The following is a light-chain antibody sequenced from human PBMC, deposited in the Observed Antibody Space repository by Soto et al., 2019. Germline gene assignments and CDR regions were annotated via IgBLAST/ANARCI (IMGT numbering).Light chain of an antibody. CDR1: QCVSSSY. Sequence: EIVLTQSPGTLSLSPGERATLSCRASQCVSSSYLAWYQQKPCQAPRLVIYVASSRSTGIPDRFSGSGSKTDFTLTISRLEPEDYAVYYCQQYGSSPPGLTFGGGTKVEIK. J-gene: IGKJ4*01. V-gene: IGKV3-20*01. CDR2: VAS. CDR3: QQYGSSPPGLT.